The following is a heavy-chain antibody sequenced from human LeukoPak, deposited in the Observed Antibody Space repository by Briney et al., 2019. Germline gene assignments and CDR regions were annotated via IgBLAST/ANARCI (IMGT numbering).Heavy chain of an antibody. Sequence: GGSLRLSCAASGFTFSSYDMHWVRQAPGKGLEWVAFIRYDGSNKYYADSVKGRFTISRDNSKNTLYLQMNSLRAEDTAVYYCAKDPKVLLWFGESRGFDYWGQGTLVTVSS. J-gene: IGHJ4*02. V-gene: IGHV3-30*02. CDR2: IRYDGSNK. CDR3: AKDPKVLLWFGESRGFDY. D-gene: IGHD3-10*01. CDR1: GFTFSSYD.